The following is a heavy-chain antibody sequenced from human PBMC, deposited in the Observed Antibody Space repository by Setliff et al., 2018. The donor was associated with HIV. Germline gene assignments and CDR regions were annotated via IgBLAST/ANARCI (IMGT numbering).Heavy chain of an antibody. CDR2: LNPSYGSA. V-gene: IGHV1-46*01. CDR3: ARGGTCNSTPCRIPYYYYYYMDV. J-gene: IGHJ6*03. CDR1: GYTLTNYN. D-gene: IGHD2-2*01. Sequence: ASVKVSCKASGYTLTNYNIHWVRQAPGQGLEWMGILNPSYGSASYAHKFQGRVTMTRDTSTSTVYMELYSLRSEDTAVYYCARGGTCNSTPCRIPYYYYYYMDVWGKGTTVTVSS.